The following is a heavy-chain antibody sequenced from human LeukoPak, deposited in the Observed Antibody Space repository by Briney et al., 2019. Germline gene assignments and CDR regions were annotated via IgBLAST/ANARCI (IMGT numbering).Heavy chain of an antibody. Sequence: GESLKISCKDSAYTSNYYWIGWVRQMPGTGLEWMGIIHPSDSRTKYSPSFRGQVTISADKSTNTAYLQWDSLKASDTAMYYCARKLRYYDIGGYSRNRFFDLWGRGTLVTVSS. CDR1: AYTSNYYW. CDR2: IHPSDSRT. D-gene: IGHD3-22*01. J-gene: IGHJ2*01. V-gene: IGHV5-51*01. CDR3: ARKLRYYDIGGYSRNRFFDL.